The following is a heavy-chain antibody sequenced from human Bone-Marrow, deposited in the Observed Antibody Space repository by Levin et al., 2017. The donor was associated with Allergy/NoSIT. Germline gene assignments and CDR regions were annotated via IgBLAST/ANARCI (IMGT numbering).Heavy chain of an antibody. D-gene: IGHD6-19*01. V-gene: IGHV3-7*04. J-gene: IGHJ4*02. CDR1: GFTFSNYW. CDR2: IKQDGSVK. CDR3: VRNSGWYRMDY. Sequence: LSLTCAASGFTFSNYWMTWVRQGPGKGLEWVANIKQDGSVKQYADSVKGRFTISRDNAKNSVYLQMNGLRGEDTALYFCVRNSGWYRMDYWGQGTLVTVSS.